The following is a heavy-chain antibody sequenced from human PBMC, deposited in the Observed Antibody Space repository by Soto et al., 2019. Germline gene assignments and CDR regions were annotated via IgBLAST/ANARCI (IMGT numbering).Heavy chain of an antibody. CDR2: IWYDGSNK. D-gene: IGHD2-15*01. CDR3: ARSGGPPYYYYGMDV. CDR1: GFTFSSYG. J-gene: IGHJ6*02. V-gene: IGHV3-33*01. Sequence: QVQLVESGGGVVQPGRSLRLSCAASGFTFSSYGMHWVRQAPGKGLEWVAVIWYDGSNKYYADSVKGRFTISRDNSKNTLYLHMTSLRAEVTAVYYCARSGGPPYYYYGMDVWGQGTTVTVSS.